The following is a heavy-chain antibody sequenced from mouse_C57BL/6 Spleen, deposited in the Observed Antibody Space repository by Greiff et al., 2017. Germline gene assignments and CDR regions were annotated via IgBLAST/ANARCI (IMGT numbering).Heavy chain of an antibody. CDR2: IYPGSGST. D-gene: IGHD1-1*01. Sequence: VQLQQPGAELVKPGASVKMSCKASGYTFTSYWITWVKQRPGQGLEWIGDIYPGSGSTNYNEKFKSKDTLTVDTSSSTAYMQLSSLTSEDSAVYYCARGGPDYYGSSAWFAYWGQGTLVTVAA. V-gene: IGHV1-55*01. J-gene: IGHJ3*01. CDR1: GYTFTSYW. CDR3: ARGGPDYYGSSAWFAY.